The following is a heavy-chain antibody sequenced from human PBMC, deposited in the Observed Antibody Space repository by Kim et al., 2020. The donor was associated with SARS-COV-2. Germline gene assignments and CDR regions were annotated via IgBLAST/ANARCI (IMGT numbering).Heavy chain of an antibody. D-gene: IGHD4-17*01. J-gene: IGHJ5*02. V-gene: IGHV4-61*01. CDR3: ARVSTVAGWFDP. CDR2: IYYSGST. CDR1: GGSVSSGSYY. Sequence: SETLSLTCTVSGGSVSSGSYYWSWIRQPPGKGLEWIGYIYYSGSTNYNPSLKSRVTISVDTSKNQFSLKLSSVTAADTAVYYCARVSTVAGWFDPWGQGTLVTVSS.